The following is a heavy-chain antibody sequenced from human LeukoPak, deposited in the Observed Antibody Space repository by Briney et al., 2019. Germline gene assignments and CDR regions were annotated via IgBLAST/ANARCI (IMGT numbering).Heavy chain of an antibody. V-gene: IGHV3-30*02. D-gene: IGHD5-18*01. CDR2: IWYDGSNK. CDR3: AKESPGYSYGWYYYYGMDA. CDR1: GFTFSSYG. Sequence: PGGSLRLSCAASGFTFSSYGMHWVRQAPGKGLEWVALIWYDGSNKYYADSVKGRLTISRDNSKNTLYLQMNSLRAEDTAVYYCAKESPGYSYGWYYYYGMDAWGQGTTVTVSS. J-gene: IGHJ6*02.